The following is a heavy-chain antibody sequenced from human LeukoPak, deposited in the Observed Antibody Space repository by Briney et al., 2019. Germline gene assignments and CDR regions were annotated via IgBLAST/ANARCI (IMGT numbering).Heavy chain of an antibody. D-gene: IGHD6-6*01. CDR3: AKDLTRSSVGYDY. CDR2: MTSGGGT. Sequence: GGSLRLFCAASGLTFSRYAMTWARQAPGKGLEWVSAMTSGGGTYYADSVKGRFTISRDNSKNTVYLQMNSLRAEDTAVYYCAKDLTRSSVGYDYWGQGTLVTVSS. CDR1: GLTFSRYA. J-gene: IGHJ4*02. V-gene: IGHV3-23*01.